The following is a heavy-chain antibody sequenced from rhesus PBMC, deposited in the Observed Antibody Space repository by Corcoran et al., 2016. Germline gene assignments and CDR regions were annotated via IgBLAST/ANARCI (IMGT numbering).Heavy chain of an antibody. D-gene: IGHD6-31*01. J-gene: IGHJ4*01. CDR2: IYGSSGNT. CDR1: GGSISSGYD. V-gene: IGHV4-76*01. CDR3: ARGDSSGWYRGWVDY. Sequence: QVQLQESGPGVVKPSETLSLTCAVSGGSISSGYDWSWIRQPPGKGLEWIGYIYGSSGNTNYNPSLKNRVTISKDAAKNQFSLKLSSVTAADTAVYYCARGDSSGWYRGWVDYWGQGVLVTVSS.